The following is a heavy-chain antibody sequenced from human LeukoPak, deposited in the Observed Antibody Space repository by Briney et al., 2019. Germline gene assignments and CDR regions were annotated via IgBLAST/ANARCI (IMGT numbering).Heavy chain of an antibody. CDR1: GASISDYY. Sequence: SETLSLTCTVSGASISDYYWNWIRQPPGKGLEWIGYIYYSGSTNYNPSLKSRVTISIDTSKSQFSLKLTSVTAADTAVYYCARIHRGPMGYFDSWGQGTLVTVSS. J-gene: IGHJ4*02. CDR3: ARIHRGPMGYFDS. D-gene: IGHD3-10*01. CDR2: IYYSGST. V-gene: IGHV4-59*08.